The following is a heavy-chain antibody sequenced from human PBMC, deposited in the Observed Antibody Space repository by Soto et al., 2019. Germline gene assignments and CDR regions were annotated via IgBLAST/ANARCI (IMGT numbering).Heavy chain of an antibody. CDR1: GFTFSSYD. CDR3: ARGCTNGVCYTKDVHYYYGMDV. J-gene: IGHJ6*02. Sequence: GGSLRLSCAASGFTFSSYDMHWVRQATGKGLGWVSAIGTAGDTYYPGSVKGRFTISRENAKNSLYLQMNSLRAEDTAVYYCARGCTNGVCYTKDVHYYYGMDVWGQGTTVTVSS. CDR2: IGTAGDT. D-gene: IGHD2-8*01. V-gene: IGHV3-13*01.